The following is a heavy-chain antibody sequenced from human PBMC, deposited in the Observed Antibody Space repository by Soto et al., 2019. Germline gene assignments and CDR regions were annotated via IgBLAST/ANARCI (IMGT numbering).Heavy chain of an antibody. D-gene: IGHD1-26*01. Sequence: VQLVESGGGLVKPGGSLRLSCAASGFTFTDAWMSWVRQAPGKGLEWIARIKTKTDGGTIDYAAPVKGRFTISRDDSKNTLYLQMNSLKSEDTGVYYCVTSRVGYWGQGTLVTVSS. CDR3: VTSRVGY. CDR1: GFTFTDAW. J-gene: IGHJ4*02. V-gene: IGHV3-15*01. CDR2: IKTKTDGGTI.